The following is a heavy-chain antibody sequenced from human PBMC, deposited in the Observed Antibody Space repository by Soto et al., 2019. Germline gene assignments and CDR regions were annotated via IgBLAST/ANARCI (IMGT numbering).Heavy chain of an antibody. V-gene: IGHV3-33*01. Sequence: QVQLVESGGGVVQPGRSLSLSCAASGFAFSSYGMHWVRQAPGKGLEWVAVIWYDGSNKNYADSVKGRLTISRDNSKHMLYLQMNSLRPEDTAVYYCARYATGLMDVRGHGTTVTVSS. J-gene: IGHJ6*02. CDR2: IWYDGSNK. CDR1: GFAFSSYG. D-gene: IGHD2-8*01. CDR3: ARYATGLMDV.